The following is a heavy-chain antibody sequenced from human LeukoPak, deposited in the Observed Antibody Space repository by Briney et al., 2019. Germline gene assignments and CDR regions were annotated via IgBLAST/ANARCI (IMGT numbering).Heavy chain of an antibody. CDR2: ISGSGGST. V-gene: IGHV3-23*01. Sequence: GGSLRLSCAASGFTFSSYGMHWVRQAPGKGLEWVSAISGSGGSTYYADSVKGRFTISRDNSKNTLYLQMNSLRAEDTAVYYCAKVRVYCSGGSCYFDYWGQGTLVTVSS. J-gene: IGHJ4*02. D-gene: IGHD2-15*01. CDR1: GFTFSSYG. CDR3: AKVRVYCSGGSCYFDY.